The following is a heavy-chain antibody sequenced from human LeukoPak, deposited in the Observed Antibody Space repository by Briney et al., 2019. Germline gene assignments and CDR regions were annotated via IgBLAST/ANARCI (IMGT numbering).Heavy chain of an antibody. J-gene: IGHJ6*02. CDR1: GYTFTSYG. CDR2: ISGYSGDT. CDR3: ARDRDSSSWFYYYNGMDV. V-gene: IGHV1-18*01. Sequence: ASVKVSCKASGYTFTSYGISWVRQAPGQGLEWLGWISGYSGDTKYAQKFQGRVTMTTETSTTTAYMELRSLRSDDTAVYYCARDRDSSSWFYYYNGMDVWGQGTTVTVSS. D-gene: IGHD6-13*01.